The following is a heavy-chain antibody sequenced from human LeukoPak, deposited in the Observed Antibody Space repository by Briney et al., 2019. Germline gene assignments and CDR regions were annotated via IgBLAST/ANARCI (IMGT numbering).Heavy chain of an antibody. J-gene: IGHJ5*02. CDR3: ARDSSSWYSWFDP. CDR1: GGDFSNYA. V-gene: IGHV1-69*06. D-gene: IGHD6-13*01. CDR2: VIPIFHTS. Sequence: ASVKVSCKASGGDFSNYAFSWVRQAPGQGLEWMGGVIPIFHTSYYSQKFQGRVTITADKSTSTAYMELSSLRSEDTAVYYCARDSSSWYSWFDPWGQGTLVTVSS.